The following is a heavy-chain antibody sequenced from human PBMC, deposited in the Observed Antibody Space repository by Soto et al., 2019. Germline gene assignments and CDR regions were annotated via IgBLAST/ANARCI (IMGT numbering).Heavy chain of an antibody. V-gene: IGHV1-69*12. CDR3: AVGSVDIVPTGMKPFDP. J-gene: IGHJ5*02. D-gene: IGHD5-12*01. Sequence: QVQLVQSGAEVEKPGSSVKVSCKASGGTFSNYAISWVRQAPGQGLEWMGGIIPIFGTANYAQKFQGRVTITADESTITAYMELSSLRSEDTAIYYCAVGSVDIVPTGMKPFDPWGQGTLVTVSS. CDR2: IIPIFGTA. CDR1: GGTFSNYA.